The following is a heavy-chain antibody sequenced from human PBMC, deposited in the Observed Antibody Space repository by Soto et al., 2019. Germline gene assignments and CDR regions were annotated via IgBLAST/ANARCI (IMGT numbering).Heavy chain of an antibody. Sequence: QITLKESGPTLVKATQTLTLTCTFSGFSLSSCGVSVGWIRQPPGKALEWLALIYWDGDKRYSPSLKNRLTITKDTSKNQVVLSMTNMDPVDTATFFCVHSNRYAAFDMWGQGTLVTVSS. D-gene: IGHD3-9*01. CDR1: GFSLSSCGVS. CDR3: VHSNRYAAFDM. V-gene: IGHV2-5*02. CDR2: IYWDGDK. J-gene: IGHJ3*02.